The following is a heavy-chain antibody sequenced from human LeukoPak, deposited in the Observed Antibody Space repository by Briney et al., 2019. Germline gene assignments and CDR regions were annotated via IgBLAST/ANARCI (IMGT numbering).Heavy chain of an antibody. J-gene: IGHJ6*03. V-gene: IGHV4-4*02. Sequence: PSETLSLTCAVSGGSISSSNWWSWVRQPPGKGLEWIGEIYHSGSTNYNPSLKSRVTISVDTSKNQFSLKLSSVTAADTAVYYCARLGDSSGYYRSYYYYMDVWGKGTTVTISS. D-gene: IGHD3-22*01. CDR2: IYHSGST. CDR1: GGSISSSNW. CDR3: ARLGDSSGYYRSYYYYMDV.